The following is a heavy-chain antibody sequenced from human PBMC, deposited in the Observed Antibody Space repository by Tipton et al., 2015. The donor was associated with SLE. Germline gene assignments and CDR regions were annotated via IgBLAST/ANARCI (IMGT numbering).Heavy chain of an antibody. J-gene: IGHJ3*02. V-gene: IGHV4-34*01. D-gene: IGHD3-3*01. CDR2: INHSGST. CDR1: GGSFSGYY. CDR3: ASPAYYDFWSDSDAFDI. Sequence: TLSLTCAIYGGSFSGYYWSWIRQPPGKGLEWIGEINHSGSTNYNPSLKSRVTISVDTSKNQFSLKLSSVTAADTAVYYCASPAYYDFWSDSDAFDIWGQGTMVTVSP.